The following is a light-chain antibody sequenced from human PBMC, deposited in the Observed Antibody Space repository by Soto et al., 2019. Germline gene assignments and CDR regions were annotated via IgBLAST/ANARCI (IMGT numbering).Light chain of an antibody. Sequence: QSALTQPGSVSGSPGQSITISCTGTASDVGAYNYVSWYQQHRGKAPKLMIYAVSDRPSGVADRFSGSKSGDTASLTISGLQAEDEAHYYCTSFTSSTTLVFGGGTKVTVL. CDR3: TSFTSSTTLV. CDR2: AVS. CDR1: ASDVGAYNY. J-gene: IGLJ2*01. V-gene: IGLV2-14*01.